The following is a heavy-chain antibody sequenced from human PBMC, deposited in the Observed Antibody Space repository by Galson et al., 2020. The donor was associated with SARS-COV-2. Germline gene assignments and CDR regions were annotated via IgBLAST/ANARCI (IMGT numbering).Heavy chain of an antibody. J-gene: IGHJ6*02. CDR1: GYSFTSYW. CDR3: ARRGVQLWNREEYGMDV. D-gene: IGHD5-18*01. V-gene: IGHV5-51*01. Sequence: GESLKISCKGSGYSFTSYWIGWVRQMPGKGLEWMGIIYPGDSDTRYSPSFQGQVTISADKSISTAYLQWSSLKASDTAMYYCARRGVQLWNREEYGMDVWGQGTTVTVSS. CDR2: IYPGDSDT.